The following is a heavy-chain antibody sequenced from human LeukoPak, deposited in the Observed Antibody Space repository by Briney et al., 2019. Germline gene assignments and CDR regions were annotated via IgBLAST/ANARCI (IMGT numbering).Heavy chain of an antibody. V-gene: IGHV1-2*02. J-gene: IGHJ4*02. CDR3: ATMGGVVVVPAALDY. D-gene: IGHD2-2*01. CDR2: INPNSGGT. CDR1: GYTFTSYY. Sequence: ASVKVSCKASGYTFTSYYMNWVRQAPGQGVEWMGWINPNSGGTNYAQKFQGRVTITRDTAISTAYMEMRRQRSDDTAVYYCATMGGVVVVPAALDYWRQGTLVTVSS.